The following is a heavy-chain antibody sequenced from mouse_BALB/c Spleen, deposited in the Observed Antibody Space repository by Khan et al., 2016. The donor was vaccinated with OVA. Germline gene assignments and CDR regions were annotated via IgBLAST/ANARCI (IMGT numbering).Heavy chain of an antibody. CDR1: GYSFTDYN. CDR3: ARTDYYGSSYYFDY. CDR2: IYPCNGGT. D-gene: IGHD1-1*01. Sequence: VQLQQSGPELVKPGASVKVSCKASGYSFTDYNIFWVKQSPGQSLEWIGYIYPCNGGTSYNQKFEGKATLTVDKSSSTAFMHLSSLTSEDSACFYCARTDYYGSSYYFDYWGQGTTLTVSS. J-gene: IGHJ2*01. V-gene: IGHV1S135*01.